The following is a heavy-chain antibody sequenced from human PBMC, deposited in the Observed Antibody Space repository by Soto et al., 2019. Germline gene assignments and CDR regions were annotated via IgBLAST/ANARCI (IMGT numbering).Heavy chain of an antibody. CDR3: ANSPGYSYGWPVDY. D-gene: IGHD5-18*01. V-gene: IGHV3-21*01. CDR1: GFTFSSYS. CDR2: ISSSSSYI. J-gene: IGHJ4*02. Sequence: PGGSLRLSCAASGFTFSSYSMNWVRQAPGKGLEWVSSISSSSSYIYYADSVKGRFTISRDNSKNTLYLQMNSLRAEDTAVYYCANSPGYSYGWPVDYWGQGTLVTVSS.